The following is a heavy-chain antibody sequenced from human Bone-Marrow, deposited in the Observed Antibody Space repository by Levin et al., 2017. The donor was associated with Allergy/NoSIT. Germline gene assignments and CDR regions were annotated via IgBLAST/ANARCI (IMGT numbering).Heavy chain of an antibody. J-gene: IGHJ5*02. V-gene: IGHV1-8*01. D-gene: IGHD2-15*01. CDR3: ARGDCYSGSCYGPDWFDP. Sequence: GESLKISCKTSGYTFTSYNVYWVRQATGQGLEWMGYINPNSGNTGYAQKFQGRVTMTRNSSITTAYMELSGLTSEDTAMYYCARGDCYSGSCYGPDWFDPWGQGTQVTGSS. CDR1: GYTFTSYN. CDR2: INPNSGNT.